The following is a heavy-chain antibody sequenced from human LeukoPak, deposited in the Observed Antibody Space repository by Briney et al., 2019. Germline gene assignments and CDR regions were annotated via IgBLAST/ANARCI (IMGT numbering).Heavy chain of an antibody. CDR3: AREPGIAAAGTEYYFDY. CDR2: ISYDGSNK. V-gene: IGHV3-30*04. CDR1: GFTFSSYA. J-gene: IGHJ4*02. Sequence: GRSLRLSCAASGFTFSSYAMHWVRKAPGKGQKWGAVISYDGSNKYYADSVKGRFTISRDNSKNTLYLQMDSLRAEDTAVYYCAREPGIAAAGTEYYFDYWGQGTLVTVSS. D-gene: IGHD6-13*01.